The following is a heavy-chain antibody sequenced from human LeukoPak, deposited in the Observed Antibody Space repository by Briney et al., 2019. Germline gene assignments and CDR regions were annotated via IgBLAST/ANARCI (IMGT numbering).Heavy chain of an antibody. Sequence: ASVKVSCKASGYTFTSYYMHWVRQAPGQGLEWMGIINPSGGSTSYAQKFQGRVTMTRDTSTSTVYMELSSMSSEDTAVYYCAREARNGSGYYSEGFDPWGQGTLVTVSS. J-gene: IGHJ5*02. V-gene: IGHV1-46*01. CDR3: AREARNGSGYYSEGFDP. D-gene: IGHD3-22*01. CDR2: INPSGGST. CDR1: GYTFTSYY.